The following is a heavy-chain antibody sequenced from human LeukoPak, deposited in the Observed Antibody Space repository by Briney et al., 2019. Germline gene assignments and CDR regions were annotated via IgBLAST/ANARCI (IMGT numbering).Heavy chain of an antibody. D-gene: IGHD4-17*01. V-gene: IGHV1-2*02. CDR2: INPNSGGT. CDR1: GYTFTGYY. Sequence: VASVKVSCKASGYTFTGYYMHWVRQAPGQGLEWMGWINPNSGGTNYAQTFQGRVTMTRDTSISTAYMELSRLRSDDTAVYYCARSGSYGDYIYFDYWGQGTLVTVSS. J-gene: IGHJ4*02. CDR3: ARSGSYGDYIYFDY.